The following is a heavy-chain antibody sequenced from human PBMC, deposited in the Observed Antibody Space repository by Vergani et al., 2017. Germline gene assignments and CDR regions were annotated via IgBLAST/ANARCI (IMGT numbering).Heavy chain of an antibody. CDR2: IYHSGST. CDR3: ARVSLVAAAGNYYFDS. CDR1: GYSISSGYY. D-gene: IGHD6-13*01. V-gene: IGHV4-38-2*02. Sequence: QVQLQESGPGLVKPSETLSLTCSVSGYSISSGYYWGWIRQPPGKGLEWIGNIYHSGSTYYNPYLKSRVTISVDTSKNQFSLRLSSVTAADTAVYYCARVSLVAAAGNYYFDSWGQGTLVTVSS. J-gene: IGHJ4*02.